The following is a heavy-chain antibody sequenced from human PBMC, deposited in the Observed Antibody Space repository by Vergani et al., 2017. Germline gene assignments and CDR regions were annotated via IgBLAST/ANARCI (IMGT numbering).Heavy chain of an antibody. V-gene: IGHV3-23*01. CDR3: ARSSSRYQLLP. J-gene: IGHJ5*02. D-gene: IGHD2-2*01. Sequence: EVQLLESGGGLVQPGGSLRLSCAASGFTFSSYAMSWVRQAPGKGLEWVSAISGSGGSTYYADSVKGRFTISRDNSKNTLYLQMNSLRAEDTSVYYCARSSSRYQLLPWGQGTLVTVSS. CDR2: ISGSGGST. CDR1: GFTFSSYA.